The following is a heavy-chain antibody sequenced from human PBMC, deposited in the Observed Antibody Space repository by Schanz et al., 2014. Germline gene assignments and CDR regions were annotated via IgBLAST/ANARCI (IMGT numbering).Heavy chain of an antibody. Sequence: QVQLQESGPGLVEHSQTLSLTCTVSGDSISSAYWSWIRQHPGKGLEWIGFIYYRGNTYYNPSLKSRVSISLDPSKTQFFLNLNSLTAADTAVYYCARVPEPGWFDPWGQGTLVTVSS. D-gene: IGHD1-26*01. CDR2: IYYRGNT. V-gene: IGHV4-31*03. J-gene: IGHJ5*02. CDR3: ARVPEPGWFDP. CDR1: GDSISSAY.